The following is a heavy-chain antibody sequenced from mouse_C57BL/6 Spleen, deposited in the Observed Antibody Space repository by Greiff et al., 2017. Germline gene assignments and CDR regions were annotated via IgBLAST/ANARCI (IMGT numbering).Heavy chain of an antibody. CDR1: GYSFTDYN. CDR3: ERPSNMVTGGYLDY. D-gene: IGHD2-2*01. V-gene: IGHV1-39*01. CDR2: INPNYGTT. Sequence: EVQLQESGPELVKPGASVKISCKASGYSFTDYNMNWVKQSNGKSLEWIGVINPNYGTTSYNQKFKGKATLTVDQSSSTAYMQLNSLTSEDAAVYYCERPSNMVTGGYLDYWGQGTTLTVSS. J-gene: IGHJ2*01.